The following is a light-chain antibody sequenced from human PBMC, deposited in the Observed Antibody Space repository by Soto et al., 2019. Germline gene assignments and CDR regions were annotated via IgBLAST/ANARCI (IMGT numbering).Light chain of an antibody. J-gene: IGLJ1*01. CDR2: DVS. V-gene: IGLV2-14*01. CDR1: SSDVGGYNY. CDR3: YSYTTSSTYV. Sequence: QSVLTQPDSVSGSPLQSITISCSGTSSDVGGYNYVSWYQQHPGKAPQVMIYDVSNRPSGVSNRFSGPKSGNTASLTISGLQAEDEADYYCYSYTTSSTYVFGTGTKVTVL.